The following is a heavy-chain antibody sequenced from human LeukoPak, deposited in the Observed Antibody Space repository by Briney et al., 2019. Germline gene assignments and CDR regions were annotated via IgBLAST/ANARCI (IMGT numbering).Heavy chain of an antibody. CDR1: GFTFSSYG. V-gene: IGHV3-30*02. CDR3: AKASLRYFDWFSDY. CDR2: IWYDGSNK. Sequence: GSLRLSCAASGFTFSSYGMHWVRQAPGKGLEWVAVIWYDGSNKYYADSVKGRFTISRDNSRNTLHLQMNSLRAEDTAVYSCAKASLRYFDWFSDYWGQGTLVTVSS. J-gene: IGHJ4*02. D-gene: IGHD3-9*01.